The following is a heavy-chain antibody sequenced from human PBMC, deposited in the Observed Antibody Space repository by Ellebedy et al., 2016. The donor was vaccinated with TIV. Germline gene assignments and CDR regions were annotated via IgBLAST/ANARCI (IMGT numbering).Heavy chain of an antibody. CDR1: GYTFTGYY. D-gene: IGHD4-23*01. J-gene: IGHJ5*02. Sequence: AASVKVSCKASGYTFTGYYMHWVRKAPGQGLEWMGWINPNSGGKRYAQTFQGRVTMTRDTSISPVYMELSRLTSDDTAVYYCARDMSGGSNWLDPWGQGTLVTVSS. CDR3: ARDMSGGSNWLDP. CDR2: INPNSGGK. V-gene: IGHV1-2*02.